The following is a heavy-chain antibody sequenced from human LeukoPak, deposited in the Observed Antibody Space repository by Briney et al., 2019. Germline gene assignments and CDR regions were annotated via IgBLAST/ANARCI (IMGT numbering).Heavy chain of an antibody. CDR3: ARDTTVDGAFDI. Sequence: EGSLRLSCAASGFTVSSNYMTWVRQAPGKGLEWVSVIYSGGSTYYADSVKGRFTISRDNSKNTLYLQMNSLRAEDTAVYYCARDTTVDGAFDIWGQGTMVTVSS. J-gene: IGHJ3*02. D-gene: IGHD4-23*01. V-gene: IGHV3-66*01. CDR2: IYSGGST. CDR1: GFTVSSNY.